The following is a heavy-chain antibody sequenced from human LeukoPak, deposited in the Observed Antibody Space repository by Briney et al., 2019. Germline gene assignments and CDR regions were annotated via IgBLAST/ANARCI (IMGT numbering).Heavy chain of an antibody. J-gene: IGHJ5*02. V-gene: IGHV3-23*01. CDR1: GFTCSTYG. Sequence: GGSLRLSCVASGFTCSTYGMSWVRQAPGKGLEWVAAVSSTGSGTYYPDSLKGRFIISRDNSQNTVFLQMNSLRPEDTAFYFCAKDGPLLWFGPTDAWGQGILVTVSS. CDR2: VSSTGSGT. CDR3: AKDGPLLWFGPTDA. D-gene: IGHD3-10*01.